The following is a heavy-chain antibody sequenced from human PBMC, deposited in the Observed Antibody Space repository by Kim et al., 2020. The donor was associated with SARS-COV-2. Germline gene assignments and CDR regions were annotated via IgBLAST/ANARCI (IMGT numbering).Heavy chain of an antibody. J-gene: IGHJ6*02. Sequence: GGSLRLSCAASGFTFSNYWMSWVRQTPGKGLEWVANIKQDESEKYNVDSVKGRFTISRDNAKNSLYLQMNSLRAEDTAVYYCARDNIVVVPAAMGERYYYYGMDVWGQGTTVTVSS. D-gene: IGHD2-2*01. CDR3: ARDNIVVVPAAMGERYYYYGMDV. CDR2: IKQDESEK. CDR1: GFTFSNYW. V-gene: IGHV3-7*01.